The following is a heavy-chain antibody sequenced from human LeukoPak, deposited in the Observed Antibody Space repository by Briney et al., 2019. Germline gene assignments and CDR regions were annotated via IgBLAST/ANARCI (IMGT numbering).Heavy chain of an antibody. CDR1: GFTFSSYW. Sequence: PGGSLRLSCAASGFTFSSYWMTWVRQAPGKGLEWVANIKQDGNDKYYVDSVKGRFSTSRDNAKNSLYLHMNSLRVEDTAFYYCARSRGITIFGVIKGGLDIWGQGTMVSVSS. V-gene: IGHV3-7*03. CDR2: IKQDGNDK. J-gene: IGHJ3*02. D-gene: IGHD3-3*01. CDR3: ARSRGITIFGVIKGGLDI.